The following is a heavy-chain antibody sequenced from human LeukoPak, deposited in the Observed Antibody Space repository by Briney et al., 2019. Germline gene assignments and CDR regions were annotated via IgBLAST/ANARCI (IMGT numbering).Heavy chain of an antibody. CDR2: MNPNSGNT. J-gene: IGHJ5*02. CDR3: ARGLGCSGGSCYSFWFDP. V-gene: IGHV1-8*01. Sequence: ASVKVSCKASGYTFTSYDINWVRQATGQGLEWMGWMNPNSGNTGYAQKFQGRVTMTRNTSISTAYMELSSLRSEDTAVYYCARGLGCSGGSCYSFWFDPWGQGTLATVSS. D-gene: IGHD2-15*01. CDR1: GYTFTSYD.